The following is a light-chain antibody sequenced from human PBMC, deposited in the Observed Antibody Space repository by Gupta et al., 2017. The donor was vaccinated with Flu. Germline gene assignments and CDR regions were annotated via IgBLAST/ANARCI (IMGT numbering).Light chain of an antibody. V-gene: IGLV3-1*01. Sequence: SFELTQPPSVSVSPGQTASITCSGERLGDKYICWYQQKPGQSPMLVIYQDDRRPSGVPERFSGSNSGNAATLTISVTQATDEADYYCQAWDSSTAVFGGGIKLTVL. CDR2: QDD. CDR1: RLGDKY. J-gene: IGLJ3*02. CDR3: QAWDSSTAV.